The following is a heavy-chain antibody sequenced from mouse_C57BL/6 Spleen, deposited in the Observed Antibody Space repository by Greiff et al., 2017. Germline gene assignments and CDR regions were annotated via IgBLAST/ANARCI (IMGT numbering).Heavy chain of an antibody. CDR1: GFTFTDYY. V-gene: IGHV7-3*01. CDR3: ARPHHYYGSSYAMDY. CDR2: IRNKANGYTT. J-gene: IGHJ4*01. Sequence: VQLKQSGGGLVQPGGSLSLSCAASGFTFTDYYMSWVRQPPGKALEWLGFIRNKANGYTTEYSASVKGRFTISRDNSQSILYLQMNALRAEDSATYYCARPHHYYGSSYAMDYWGQGTSVTVSS. D-gene: IGHD1-1*01.